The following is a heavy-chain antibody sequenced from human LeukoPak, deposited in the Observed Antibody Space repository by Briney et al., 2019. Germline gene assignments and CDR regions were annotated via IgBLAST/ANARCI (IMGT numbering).Heavy chain of an antibody. J-gene: IGHJ5*02. V-gene: IGHV3-30*02. D-gene: IGHD1-26*01. CDR3: AKDGSAEPWNWFDP. CDR1: GFTFSSYG. CDR2: IRYDGSNK. Sequence: PGGSLRLSCAASGFTFSSYGMHWVRQAPGKGLEWVAFIRYDGSNKYYADSVKGQFTISRDNSKNTLYLQMNSLRAEDTAVYYCAKDGSAEPWNWFDPWGQGTLVTVSS.